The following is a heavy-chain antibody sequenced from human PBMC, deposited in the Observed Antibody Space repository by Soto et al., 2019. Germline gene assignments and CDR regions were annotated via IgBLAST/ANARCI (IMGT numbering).Heavy chain of an antibody. CDR1: GYTLTELS. V-gene: IGHV1-24*01. D-gene: IGHD6-13*01. CDR3: ATDRSIAAAGRVAFDI. CDR2: FDPEDGET. J-gene: IGHJ3*02. Sequence: GASVKVSCKVSGYTLTELSMHWVRQAPGKGLEWMGGFDPEDGETIYAQKFQGRVTMTEDTSTDTAYMELGSLRSEDTAVYYCATDRSIAAAGRVAFDIWGQGTMVTVS.